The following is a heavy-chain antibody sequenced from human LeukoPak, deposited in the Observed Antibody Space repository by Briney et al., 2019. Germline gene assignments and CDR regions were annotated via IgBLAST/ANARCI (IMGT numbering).Heavy chain of an antibody. D-gene: IGHD3-3*01. J-gene: IGHJ6*02. CDR1: GFTFTSSA. CDR2: IVVGSGNT. CDR3: AVGYYDFWSGWPYYYYGMDV. Sequence: SVKVSCKASGFTFTSSAVQWVRQARGQRLEWIGWIVVGSGNTNYAQKFQEGVTITRDMSTSTAYMELSSLRSEDTAVYYCAVGYYDFWSGWPYYYYGMDVWGQGTTVTVSS. V-gene: IGHV1-58*01.